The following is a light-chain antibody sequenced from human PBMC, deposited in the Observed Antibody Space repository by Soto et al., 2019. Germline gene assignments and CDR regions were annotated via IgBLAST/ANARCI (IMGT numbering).Light chain of an antibody. CDR2: EGS. V-gene: IGLV2-23*01. Sequence: QSALTQPASVSGSPGQSITISCTGTSSDVGSYNLVSWYQQHPGKAPKLMIYEGSKRRSGVSNRFSGSKSGNTASLTISGLQAEDEADYYCCSYAGSSTPYVFGTGTKLTVL. J-gene: IGLJ1*01. CDR3: CSYAGSSTPYV. CDR1: SSDVGSYNL.